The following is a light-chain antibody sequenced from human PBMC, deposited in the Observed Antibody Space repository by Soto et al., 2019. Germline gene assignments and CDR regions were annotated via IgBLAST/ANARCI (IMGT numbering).Light chain of an antibody. Sequence: DIVMTQSPDSLAVSLGERATINCKSSRSVLFSSNNKNYLAWYQQKPGQPPKLLIYWASTRESGVPDRFSGSGSGTDFTLTISSLQAEDVAVYYCQQYYGTPLTFGQGTKVEIK. CDR1: RSVLFSSNNKNY. V-gene: IGKV4-1*01. CDR2: WAS. CDR3: QQYYGTPLT. J-gene: IGKJ1*01.